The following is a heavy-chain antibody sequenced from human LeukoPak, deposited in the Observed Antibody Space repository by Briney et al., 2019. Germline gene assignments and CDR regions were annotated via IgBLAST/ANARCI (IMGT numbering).Heavy chain of an antibody. J-gene: IGHJ4*02. CDR1: GGTFSSYA. V-gene: IGHV1-69*05. CDR3: ARSPAAGLDG. CDR2: IIPIFGTA. D-gene: IGHD6-13*01. Sequence: SVKVSCKASGGTFSSYAISWVRQAPGQGLEWMGGIIPIFGTANYAQKFQGRVTITTDESTSTAYMELRSLRPDDTAVYYCARSPAAGLDGWGQGTLVTVSS.